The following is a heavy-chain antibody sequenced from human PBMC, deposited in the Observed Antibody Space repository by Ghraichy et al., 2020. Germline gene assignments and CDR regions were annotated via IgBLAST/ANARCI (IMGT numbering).Heavy chain of an antibody. CDR3: TRGSPVYCSTDSCSSFGV. Sequence: GGSLRLSCAASGFTFTGYWMHWVRQAPGKGLVWVSHMNSDGTNINYADSVRGRFTISRDNAKNTLYLQLNSLRGEDTAVYYCTRGSPVYCSTDSCSSFGVWGQGTMVTVSS. J-gene: IGHJ3*01. CDR1: GFTFTGYW. V-gene: IGHV3-74*01. CDR2: MNSDGTNI. D-gene: IGHD2-2*01.